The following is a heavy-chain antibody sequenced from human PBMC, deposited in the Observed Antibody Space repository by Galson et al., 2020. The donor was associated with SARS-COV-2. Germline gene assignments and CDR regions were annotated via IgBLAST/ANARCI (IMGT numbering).Heavy chain of an antibody. Sequence: GESLKISCAASGFTFSSYAMSWVRQAPGKGLEWVSAISGSGGSTYYADSVKGRFTISRDNSKNTLYLQMNSLRAEDTAVYYCAKFARNCSGGSCFETYWYFDLWGRGTLVTVSS. D-gene: IGHD2-15*01. V-gene: IGHV3-23*01. CDR2: ISGSGGST. J-gene: IGHJ2*01. CDR1: GFTFSSYA. CDR3: AKFARNCSGGSCFETYWYFDL.